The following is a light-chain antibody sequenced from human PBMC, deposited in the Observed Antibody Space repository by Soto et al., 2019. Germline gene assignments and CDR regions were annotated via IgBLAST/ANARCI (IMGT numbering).Light chain of an antibody. CDR1: QSVRSH. CDR2: GAS. Sequence: IVMTQSPATLSVSPGEGVTLSCRASQSVRSHLACYQQKPGQPPRLRISGASTRATAMPARFSGSGFGREFTLTISNRQSEDFAVYYCQQRSYWPPWTFGQGTKVDIK. J-gene: IGKJ1*01. CDR3: QQRSYWPPWT. V-gene: IGKV3-15*01.